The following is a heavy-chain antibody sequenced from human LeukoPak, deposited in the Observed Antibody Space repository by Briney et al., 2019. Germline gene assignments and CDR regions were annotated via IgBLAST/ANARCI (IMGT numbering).Heavy chain of an antibody. J-gene: IGHJ4*02. CDR1: GGSISSSSYY. V-gene: IGHV4-39*01. CDR2: ISYSGNA. D-gene: IGHD6-6*01. Sequence: SETLSLTCTVSGGSISSSSYYWAWIRQPPGKGLEWIGSISYSGNAYYNPSLKSRFTISVDTSKNQFSLKLSSVTAADTAVYYCARQPSMFSSSSRYFDSWGQGTLVTVSS. CDR3: ARQPSMFSSSSRYFDS.